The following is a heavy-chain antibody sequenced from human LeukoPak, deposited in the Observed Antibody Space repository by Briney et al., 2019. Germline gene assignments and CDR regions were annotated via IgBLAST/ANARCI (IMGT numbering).Heavy chain of an antibody. Sequence: SETLSPTCTVSGGSISSSSYYWGWIRQPPGKGLEWIGSIYYSGSTYYNPSLKSRVTISVDTSKNQFSLKLSSVTAADTAVYYCARRTPVDFWSGYYTNHFDYWGQGTLVTVSS. D-gene: IGHD3-3*01. V-gene: IGHV4-39*01. J-gene: IGHJ4*02. CDR3: ARRTPVDFWSGYYTNHFDY. CDR2: IYYSGST. CDR1: GGSISSSSYY.